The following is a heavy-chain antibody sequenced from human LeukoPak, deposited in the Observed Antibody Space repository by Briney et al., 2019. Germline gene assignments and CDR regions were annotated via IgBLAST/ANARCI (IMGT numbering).Heavy chain of an antibody. CDR3: ASVTTYDYVWGSVYYFDY. D-gene: IGHD3-16*01. Sequence: SETLSLTCTVSGGSISSGDYYWRWLRQPPGKGLEWIGYIYYSGSTYYNPSLKSRVTISVDTSKNQFSLKLSSVTAADTAVYYCASVTTYDYVWGSVYYFDYWGQGTLVTVSS. V-gene: IGHV4-30-4*01. J-gene: IGHJ4*02. CDR1: GGSISSGDYY. CDR2: IYYSGST.